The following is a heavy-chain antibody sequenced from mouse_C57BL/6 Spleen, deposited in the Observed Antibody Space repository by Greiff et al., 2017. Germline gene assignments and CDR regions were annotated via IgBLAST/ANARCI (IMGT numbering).Heavy chain of an antibody. CDR2: IYPGDGDT. CDR3: ARRVYYGNPYYFDY. V-gene: IGHV1-80*01. CDR1: GYAFSSYW. J-gene: IGHJ2*01. D-gene: IGHD2-1*01. Sequence: QVQLQQSGAELVKPGASVKISCKASGYAFSSYWMNWVKQRPGKGLEWIGQIYPGDGDTNYNGKFKGKATLTADKSSSTAYMQLSSLTSEDSAVYFCARRVYYGNPYYFDYWGQGTTLTVSS.